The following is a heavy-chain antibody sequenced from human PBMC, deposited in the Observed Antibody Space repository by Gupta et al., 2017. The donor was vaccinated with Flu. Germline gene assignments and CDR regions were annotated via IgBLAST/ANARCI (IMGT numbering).Heavy chain of an antibody. CDR1: GGSISTSYYY. D-gene: IGHD2-15*01. V-gene: IGHV4-39*01. J-gene: IGHJ4*02. CDR2: IYYSGNT. Sequence: QLQLQESGPGLVKPSETLSLTCSVSGGSISTSYYYWGWIRQPPGKGLEWIGSIYYSGNTYYNPSLKSRVTISVDTSKNQFPLKLNSVTAADTAVYFCARHFVGYCSGGTCYDENDYWGQGTLVTVSS. CDR3: ARHFVGYCSGGTCYDENDY.